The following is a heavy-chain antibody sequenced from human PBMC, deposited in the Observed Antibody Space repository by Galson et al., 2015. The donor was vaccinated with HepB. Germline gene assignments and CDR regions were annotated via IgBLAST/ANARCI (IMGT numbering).Heavy chain of an antibody. D-gene: IGHD6-19*01. Sequence: SVKVSCKASGYTFTDYYIHWVRQAPGQGLEWMGRFDPNNGGTNYAQKFQGRVSMTRDTSISTAYMDLSRLRSDDTAVYYCARQGYSSGWYGNWFDPWGQGTLVIVSS. CDR2: FDPNNGGT. V-gene: IGHV1-2*06. CDR1: GYTFTDYY. J-gene: IGHJ5*02. CDR3: ARQGYSSGWYGNWFDP.